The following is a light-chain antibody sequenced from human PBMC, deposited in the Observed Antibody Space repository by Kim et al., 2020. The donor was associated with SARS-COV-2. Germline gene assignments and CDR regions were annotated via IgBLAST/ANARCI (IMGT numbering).Light chain of an antibody. CDR1: SGSFGSKH. CDR3: QSYDSATVV. J-gene: IGLJ2*01. CDR2: EDN. Sequence: GKTVTISCTRTSGSFGSKHVQWYQQRPGSAPTNVIYEDNLRPSGVPDRFSGSIDSSSNSASLTISGLKTEDEAVYYCQSYDSATVVFGEGTQLTVL. V-gene: IGLV6-57*03.